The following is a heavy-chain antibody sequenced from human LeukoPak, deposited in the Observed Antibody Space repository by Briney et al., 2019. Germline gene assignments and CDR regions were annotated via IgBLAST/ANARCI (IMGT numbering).Heavy chain of an antibody. CDR3: ASCRAAAGRYVY. V-gene: IGHV3-30*14. CDR2: ISYDGSNK. D-gene: IGHD6-13*01. CDR1: GFTFSSYA. Sequence: PGGSLRLSCAASGFTFSSYAMHWVRQAPGKGLEWVAVISYDGSNKSYADSVKGRFTISRDNSKNTLYLQMNSLRAEDTAVYYCASCRAAAGRYVYWGQGTLVTVSS. J-gene: IGHJ4*02.